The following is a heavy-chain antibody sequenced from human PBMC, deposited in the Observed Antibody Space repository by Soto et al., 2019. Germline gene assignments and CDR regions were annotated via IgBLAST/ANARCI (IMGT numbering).Heavy chain of an antibody. CDR3: ARGVFP. J-gene: IGHJ5*02. D-gene: IGHD2-8*01. CDR2: IYYSGST. Sequence: QVQLQESGPGLVKPSQTLSITCTVSGGSISSGGDYWNWIRQHPGTGLEWIGQIYYSGSTYYNPTLKSRVTITVDTSKNPFSLKLSSVTAADTAVYYCARGVFPGGQGTLVTVSS. V-gene: IGHV4-31*03. CDR1: GGSISSGGDY.